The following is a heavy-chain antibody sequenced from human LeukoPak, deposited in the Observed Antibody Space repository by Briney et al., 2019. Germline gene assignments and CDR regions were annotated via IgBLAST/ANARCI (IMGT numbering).Heavy chain of an antibody. CDR1: GGSFSGYY. J-gene: IGHJ4*02. CDR2: INHSGST. CDR3: ARGPGYSSSWYPDYFDY. D-gene: IGHD6-13*01. V-gene: IGHV4-34*01. Sequence: SETLSLTCAVYGGSFSGYYWSWTRQPPGKGLEWIGEINHSGSTNYNPSLKSRVTISVDTSKNQFSLKLSSVTAADTAVYYCARGPGYSSSWYPDYFDYWGQGTLVTVSS.